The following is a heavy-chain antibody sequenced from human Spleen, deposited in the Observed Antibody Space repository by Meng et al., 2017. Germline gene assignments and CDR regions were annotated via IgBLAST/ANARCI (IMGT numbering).Heavy chain of an antibody. V-gene: IGHV4-59*08. CDR3: ARLRDSSGCDY. CDR2: IYYSGST. J-gene: IGHJ4*02. CDR1: GGSISSYY. Sequence: QVQLQESGPGLVKPSETLSLTCTVSGGSISSYYWSWIRQPPGKGLEWIGYIYYSGSTNYNPSLKRRVTISVDTSKNQFSLKLSSVTAADTAVYYCARLRDSSGCDYWGQGTLVTVSS. D-gene: IGHD3-22*01.